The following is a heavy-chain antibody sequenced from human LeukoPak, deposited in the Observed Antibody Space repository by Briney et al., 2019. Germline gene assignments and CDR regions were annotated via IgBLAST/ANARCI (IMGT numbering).Heavy chain of an antibody. Sequence: GGSLRLSCAASGFTFDDYAMHWVRQAPGKGLEWVAGINWNGGRIDYGDSVKGRFSISRDNAKNSLHLLMNSLSADDTALYYCAKGVGAWENGVFDYWGQGTLVAVSA. CDR2: INWNGGRI. J-gene: IGHJ4*02. CDR1: GFTFDDYA. CDR3: AKGVGAWENGVFDY. V-gene: IGHV3-9*01. D-gene: IGHD2-8*01.